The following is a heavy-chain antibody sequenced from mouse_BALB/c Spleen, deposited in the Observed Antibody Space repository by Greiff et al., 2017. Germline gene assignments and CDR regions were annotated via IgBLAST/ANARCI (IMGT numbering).Heavy chain of an antibody. Sequence: EVNVVESGGGLVQPGGSRKLSCAASGFTFSSFGMHWVRQAPEKGLGWVAYISSGSSTIYYADTVKGRFNIFRDNPKHTLFLQMTSLRSEDTAMYYCARRDYGSSYWYFDVWGAGTTVTVSS. V-gene: IGHV5-17*02. CDR2: ISSGSSTI. CDR1: GFTFSSFG. J-gene: IGHJ1*01. CDR3: ARRDYGSSYWYFDV. D-gene: IGHD1-1*01.